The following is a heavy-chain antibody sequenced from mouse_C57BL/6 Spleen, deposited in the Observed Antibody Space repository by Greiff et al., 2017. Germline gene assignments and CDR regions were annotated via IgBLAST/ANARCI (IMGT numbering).Heavy chain of an antibody. CDR3: AIGGSAAFAY. CDR2: IHPSDSDT. Sequence: VQLQQPGAGLVKPAASVKVSCKASGYTFTSYWMHWVKQRPGQGLEWIGRIHPSDSDTNYNQTFKGKATLTVDKSSSSAYMQLSSLTSEDSAVYYCAIGGSAAFAYWGQGTLVTVSA. V-gene: IGHV1-74*01. J-gene: IGHJ3*01. CDR1: GYTFTSYW.